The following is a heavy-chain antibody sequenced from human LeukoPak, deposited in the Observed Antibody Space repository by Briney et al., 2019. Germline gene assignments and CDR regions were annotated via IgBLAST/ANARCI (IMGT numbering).Heavy chain of an antibody. J-gene: IGHJ1*01. CDR2: IYHSGST. Sequence: PSETLSLTCTVSGASISNFYWSWIRQAPGQGLEWIGSIYHSGSTFYNPSLESRVTISVDTSKNEFSLNLKSVTAADTAVYYCARQKLGSLSVAGWFFQLWGQGTLVTVSS. CDR3: ARQKLGSLSVAGWFFQL. D-gene: IGHD6-19*01. CDR1: GASISNFY. V-gene: IGHV4-59*08.